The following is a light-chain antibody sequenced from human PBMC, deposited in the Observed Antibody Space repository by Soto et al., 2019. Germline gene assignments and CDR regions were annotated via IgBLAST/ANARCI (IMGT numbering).Light chain of an antibody. V-gene: IGLV1-40*01. Sequence: QSVLTQPPSMSGAPGQRVTISCTGSSSNIGTGYDVHWYQQVPGTAPKLLIYGNNNQPSGVPDRFSGSKSGTSASLAITGLQAEDEADYYCQSYDNSLRGYVFGTGTKLTVL. CDR1: SSNIGTGYD. CDR3: QSYDNSLRGYV. CDR2: GNN. J-gene: IGLJ1*01.